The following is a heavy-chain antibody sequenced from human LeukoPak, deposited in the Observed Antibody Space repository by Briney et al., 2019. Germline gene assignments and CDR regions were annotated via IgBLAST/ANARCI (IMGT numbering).Heavy chain of an antibody. CDR1: GFTFSSYG. CDR2: ISGSGGST. J-gene: IGHJ4*02. V-gene: IGHV3-23*01. CDR3: AKTPQSFHGGSVGY. Sequence: SGGSLRLSCAASGFTFSSYGMSWVRQAPGKGLEWVSAISGSGGSTYYADSVKGRFTISRDNSKNTLYLQMNSLRAEDTAVYYCAKTPQSFHGGSVGYWGQGTLVTVSS. D-gene: IGHD2-15*01.